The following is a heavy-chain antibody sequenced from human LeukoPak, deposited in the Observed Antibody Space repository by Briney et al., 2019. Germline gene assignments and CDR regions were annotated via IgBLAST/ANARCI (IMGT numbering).Heavy chain of an antibody. CDR3: ARGYCSGNSCYYFHY. J-gene: IGHJ4*02. CDR1: GYTFTSYY. D-gene: IGHD2-15*01. V-gene: IGHV1-46*01. CDR2: INPSGGST. Sequence: ASVKVSCKASGYTFTSYYMHWVRQAPGQGLEWMGIINPSGGSTSYAQKFQGRVTMTRDTSTSTVYMELSSLRSEDTAVYFCARGYCSGNSCYYFHYWGQGTLVTVSS.